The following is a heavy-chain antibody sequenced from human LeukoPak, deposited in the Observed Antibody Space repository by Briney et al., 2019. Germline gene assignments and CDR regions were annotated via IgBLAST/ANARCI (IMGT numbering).Heavy chain of an antibody. CDR2: ISGSGGST. J-gene: IGHJ4*02. Sequence: GGSLRLSCAASGFTFSSYAMSWVRQAPGKGLEWVSAISGSGGSTYYADSVKGRFTISRGNSKNTLYLQMNSLRAEDTAVYYCAKRLYDSSGYYPFDYWGQGTLVTVSS. D-gene: IGHD3-22*01. CDR1: GFTFSSYA. V-gene: IGHV3-23*01. CDR3: AKRLYDSSGYYPFDY.